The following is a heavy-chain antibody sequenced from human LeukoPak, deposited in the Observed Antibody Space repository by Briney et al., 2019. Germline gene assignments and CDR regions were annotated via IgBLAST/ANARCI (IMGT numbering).Heavy chain of an antibody. Sequence: GGSLRLSCAASGFTVTDHGMTWVRQAPGKGLEWVSAIRGSGGDTFYADSVKGRFSISRDNSRNTLYLQMDSLRADDTAVYFCARGRVTKFDCWGQGTLVTVSS. V-gene: IGHV3-23*01. J-gene: IGHJ4*02. CDR3: ARGRVTKFDC. CDR1: GFTVTDHG. D-gene: IGHD5-18*01. CDR2: IRGSGGDT.